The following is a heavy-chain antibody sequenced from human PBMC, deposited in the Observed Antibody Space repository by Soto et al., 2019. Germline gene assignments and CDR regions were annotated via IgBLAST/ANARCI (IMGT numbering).Heavy chain of an antibody. Sequence: GGSLRLSCAASGFTFSSYAMSWVRQAPGKGLEWVSSISCSGGSTYYAYSVKVWFTISIDNSNNTLYLQMNSLIAEDTAVYYCAKDSPRSGYDSSGYYSPYFDXWGQGTLFTVSX. CDR1: GFTFSSYA. D-gene: IGHD3-22*01. V-gene: IGHV3-23*01. J-gene: IGHJ4*02. CDR3: AKDSPRSGYDSSGYYSPYFDX. CDR2: ISCSGGST.